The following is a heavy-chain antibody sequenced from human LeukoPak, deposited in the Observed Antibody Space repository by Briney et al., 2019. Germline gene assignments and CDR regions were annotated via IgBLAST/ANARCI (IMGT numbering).Heavy chain of an antibody. Sequence: GGSLRLSCAASGLTFSSYAMSWVRQAPGKGLEWVSAISGSGGSTYYADSVKGRFTVSRDNSKNTLYLQMNSLRAEDTAVYYCANLPIHSGSYYRDAFDIWGQGTMVTVSS. CDR3: ANLPIHSGSYYRDAFDI. CDR2: ISGSGGST. CDR1: GLTFSSYA. D-gene: IGHD1-26*01. V-gene: IGHV3-23*01. J-gene: IGHJ3*02.